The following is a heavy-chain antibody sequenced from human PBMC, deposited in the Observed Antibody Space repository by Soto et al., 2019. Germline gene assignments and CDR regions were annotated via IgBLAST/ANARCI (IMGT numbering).Heavy chain of an antibody. CDR2: GSNE. D-gene: IGHD3-22*01. J-gene: IGHJ4*02. Sequence: QVKLVESGGGVVQPGTSLRLSCAASGFTFSRYSLHWVRQAPGTGLEWVAGSNEYYADSVKGRFTISRDNSKAMLYLQMNNLRAEDTAVYYCARDYFDSGGFYSDLLGFWGQGTLVTVPS. V-gene: IGHV3-30-3*01. CDR3: ARDYFDSGGFYSDLLGF. CDR1: GFTFSRYS.